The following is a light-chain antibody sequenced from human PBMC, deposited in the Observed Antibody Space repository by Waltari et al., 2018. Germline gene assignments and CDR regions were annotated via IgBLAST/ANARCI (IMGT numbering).Light chain of an antibody. CDR1: SSNIVAGYD. CDR2: RDD. Sequence: QSVLTQPPSVSGAPGQSVTISCTGSSSNIVAGYDVHWYQQIPGSAPKVLIYRDDNRPSGVPGRFSGSKSGTSASLSVTGLHSEDEADYFCQSYDRDLNAVLFGGGTKLTVL. J-gene: IGLJ3*02. V-gene: IGLV1-40*01. CDR3: QSYDRDLNAVL.